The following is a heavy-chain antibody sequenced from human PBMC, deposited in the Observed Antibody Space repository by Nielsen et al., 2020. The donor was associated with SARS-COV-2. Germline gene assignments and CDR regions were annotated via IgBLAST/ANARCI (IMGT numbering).Heavy chain of an antibody. Sequence: SETLSLTCAVYGGSFSGYYWSWIRQPPGKGLEWIGEINHSGSTNYNPSLKSRVTISVDTSKNQVSLNLTSVTAADTAVYYCARLRYSYGSPRLDYWGQGTLVTVSS. CDR1: GGSFSGYY. V-gene: IGHV4-34*01. CDR3: ARLRYSYGSPRLDY. J-gene: IGHJ4*02. D-gene: IGHD5-18*01. CDR2: INHSGST.